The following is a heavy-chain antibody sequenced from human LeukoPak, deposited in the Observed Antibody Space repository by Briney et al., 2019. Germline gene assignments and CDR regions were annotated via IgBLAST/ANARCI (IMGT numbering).Heavy chain of an antibody. CDR1: GFTFSSYE. CDR2: ISSSGSTI. J-gene: IGHJ3*02. D-gene: IGHD3-10*01. V-gene: IGHV3-48*03. Sequence: GGSLRLSCAASGFTFSSYEMNWVRQAPGKGLEWVSYISSSGSTIYYADSVKGRFTISRDNAKNSLYLQMNSLRAEDTAVYYCARVGITMVRGANDAFDIWGQGTMVTVSS. CDR3: ARVGITMVRGANDAFDI.